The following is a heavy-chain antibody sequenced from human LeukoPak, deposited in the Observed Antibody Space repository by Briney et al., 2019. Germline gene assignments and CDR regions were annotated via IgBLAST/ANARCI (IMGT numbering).Heavy chain of an antibody. J-gene: IGHJ3*02. CDR2: ISGSGGTT. CDR1: GFTFSSFA. CDR3: AREVGTPQAFDI. V-gene: IGHV3-23*01. Sequence: GSLRLSCAASGFTFSSFAMSWVRQAPGKGLEWVSAISGSGGTTYYADSVKGRFTISRGNSKNTLYLQMNSLRAEDTAIYYCAREVGTPQAFDIWGQGTMVTVSS. D-gene: IGHD1-26*01.